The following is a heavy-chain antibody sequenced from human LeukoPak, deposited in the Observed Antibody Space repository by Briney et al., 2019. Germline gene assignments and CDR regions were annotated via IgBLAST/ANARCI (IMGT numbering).Heavy chain of an antibody. CDR3: ASLEGSKKDFDP. Sequence: GGSLRLSCAASGFTFSSYAMHWVRQAPGKWLEWVAVISYDGSNKYYADSVKGRFTISRDNSKNTLYLQMNSLRAEDTAVYYCASLEGSKKDFDPWGQGTLVTVSS. CDR2: ISYDGSNK. CDR1: GFTFSSYA. V-gene: IGHV3-30*04. J-gene: IGHJ5*02.